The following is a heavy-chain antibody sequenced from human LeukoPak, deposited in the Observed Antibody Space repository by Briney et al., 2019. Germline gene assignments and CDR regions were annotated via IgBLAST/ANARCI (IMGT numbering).Heavy chain of an antibody. J-gene: IGHJ4*02. CDR1: GGSISSSSYY. D-gene: IGHD6-13*01. CDR3: ARIAAADVD. CDR2: IYYSGST. Sequence: PSETLSLTCTVSGGSISSSSYYWGWIRQPPGKGLEWIGSIYYSGSTYYNPSLKSRVTISVDTSKNQFSLTLSSVTAADTAVYYCARIAAADVDWGQETLVTVSS. V-gene: IGHV4-39*07.